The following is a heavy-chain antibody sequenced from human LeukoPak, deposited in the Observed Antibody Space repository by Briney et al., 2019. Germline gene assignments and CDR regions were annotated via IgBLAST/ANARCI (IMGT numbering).Heavy chain of an antibody. CDR2: VRYDGSSK. CDR1: GFSFSSNG. CDR3: AKDIALYREPLDY. D-gene: IGHD1-26*01. V-gene: IGHV3-30*02. Sequence: GGSLTLSCAASGFSFSSNGMHWVRQAPGKGLEWVAFVRYDGSSKNYIDSVEGRFTISRDNSKNMLYLQMNSLRYEDTAVYYCAKDIALYREPLDYWGQGTLVTVSS. J-gene: IGHJ4*02.